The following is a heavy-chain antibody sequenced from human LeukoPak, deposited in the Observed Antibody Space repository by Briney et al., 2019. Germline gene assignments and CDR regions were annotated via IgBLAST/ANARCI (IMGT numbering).Heavy chain of an antibody. J-gene: IGHJ5*02. CDR3: ARARVVPAAKWFDP. D-gene: IGHD2-2*01. CDR1: GGSFSSYY. V-gene: IGHV4-34*01. Sequence: SETLSLTCAVYGGSFSSYYWSWIRQPPGKGLEWIGEINHSGSTNYNPSLKSRVTISVDTSKNQFSLKLSSVTAADTAVYYCARARVVPAAKWFDPWGQGTPVAVSS. CDR2: INHSGST.